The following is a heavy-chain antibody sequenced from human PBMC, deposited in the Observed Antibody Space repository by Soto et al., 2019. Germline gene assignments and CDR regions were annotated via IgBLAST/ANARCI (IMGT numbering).Heavy chain of an antibody. CDR1: GGSISSYY. J-gene: IGHJ4*02. Sequence: SETLSLTCTVSGGSISSYYWSWFRQPPGKGLEWIGYIYYSGSTNYNPSLKSRVTISVDTSKNQFSLKLSSVTAADTAVYYCARDSQGDYYFDYWGQGTLVTVSS. V-gene: IGHV4-59*08. D-gene: IGHD3-16*01. CDR3: ARDSQGDYYFDY. CDR2: IYYSGST.